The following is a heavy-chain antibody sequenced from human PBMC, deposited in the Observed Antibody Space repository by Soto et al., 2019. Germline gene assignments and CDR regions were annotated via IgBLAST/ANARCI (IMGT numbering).Heavy chain of an antibody. D-gene: IGHD3-10*01. CDR2: IYYSGST. Sequence: QVQLQESGPGLVKPSQTLSLTCTVSGGSISSGGYYWSWIRQHPGKGLEWIGYIYYSGSTYYNPSLTSRVTISVDTSKNQFSLKLSSVTAADTAVYYCARAWFGELLFGWFDPWGQGTLVTVSS. CDR1: GGSISSGGYY. J-gene: IGHJ5*02. V-gene: IGHV4-31*03. CDR3: ARAWFGELLFGWFDP.